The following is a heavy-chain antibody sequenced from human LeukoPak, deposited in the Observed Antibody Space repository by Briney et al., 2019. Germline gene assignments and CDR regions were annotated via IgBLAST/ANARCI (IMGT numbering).Heavy chain of an antibody. Sequence: SQTLSLTCTVSGGSISSSSYYWGWIRQPPGKGLEWIGSIYYSGSTYYNPSLKSRVTISVDTSKNQFSLKLSSVTAADTAVYYCARHYNRDDLLDYWGQGTLVTVSS. CDR3: ARHYNRDDLLDY. V-gene: IGHV4-39*01. CDR2: IYYSGST. D-gene: IGHD1-20*01. J-gene: IGHJ4*02. CDR1: GGSISSSSYY.